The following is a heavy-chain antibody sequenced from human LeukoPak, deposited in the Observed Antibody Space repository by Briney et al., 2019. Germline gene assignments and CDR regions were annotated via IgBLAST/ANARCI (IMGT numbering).Heavy chain of an antibody. Sequence: ASETLSLTCTVSGGSISSYYWSWIRQPAGKGLEWIGRIYTSGSTNYNPSLKSRVTMSVDTSKNQFSLKLSSVTAADTAVYYCAREKQQLEYYYYYYYMDVWGKGTTVTISS. D-gene: IGHD6-13*01. CDR1: GGSISSYY. CDR2: IYTSGST. J-gene: IGHJ6*03. V-gene: IGHV4-4*07. CDR3: AREKQQLEYYYYYYYMDV.